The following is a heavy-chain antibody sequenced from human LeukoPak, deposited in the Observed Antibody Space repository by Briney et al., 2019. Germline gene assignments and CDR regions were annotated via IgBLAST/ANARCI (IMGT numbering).Heavy chain of an antibody. J-gene: IGHJ3*01. D-gene: IGHD1-26*01. CDR3: ARDVSGSYVTDAFDL. V-gene: IGHV1-18*01. CDR1: GYTFSRYG. CDR2: ISAYNRNT. Sequence: ASVKVSCKASGYTFSRYGISWVRQAPGQGLEWLGWISAYNRNTNYAQKLQGRVTMTTDTSTSTAYMDLRSLRFDDTAVYYCARDVSGSYVTDAFDLWGQGTTVTVSS.